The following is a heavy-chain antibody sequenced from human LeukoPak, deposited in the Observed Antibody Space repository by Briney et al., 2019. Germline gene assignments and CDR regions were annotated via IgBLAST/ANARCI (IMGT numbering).Heavy chain of an antibody. Sequence: SETLSLTCTVSGGSISSSSYYWGWIRQPPGKGLEWIGSIYYSGSTYYNPSLKSRVTISVDTSKNQFSLKLSSVTAADTAVYYCACPSYYYDSRDLWYYYMDVWGKGITVTVSS. D-gene: IGHD3-22*01. J-gene: IGHJ6*03. CDR3: ACPSYYYDSRDLWYYYMDV. CDR2: IYYSGST. CDR1: GGSISSSSYY. V-gene: IGHV4-39*01.